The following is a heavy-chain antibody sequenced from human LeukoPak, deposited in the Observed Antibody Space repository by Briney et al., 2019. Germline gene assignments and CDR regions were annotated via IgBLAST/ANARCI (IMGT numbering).Heavy chain of an antibody. Sequence: GGSLRLSCAASGFTFSSYSMNWVRQAPGKGLEWVSSISSRSGDIYYADSVKGRFTISRDNAKNSLYLQMNSLRAEDTAVYYCASPLYYDTRGFYYQVFEWGQGTLVTVSS. CDR1: GFTFSSYS. CDR3: ASPLYYDTRGFYYQVFE. V-gene: IGHV3-21*01. CDR2: ISSRSGDI. J-gene: IGHJ4*02. D-gene: IGHD3-22*01.